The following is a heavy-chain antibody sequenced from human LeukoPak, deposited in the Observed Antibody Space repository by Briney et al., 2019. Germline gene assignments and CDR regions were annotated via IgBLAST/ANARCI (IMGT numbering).Heavy chain of an antibody. CDR2: IRYDGSNK. CDR3: ARELAGHYYGSGSSFDY. V-gene: IGHV3-30*02. Sequence: GGSLRLSCAASGFTFSSYGMHWVRQAPGKGLEWVAFIRYDGSNKYYADSVKGRFTISRDNAKNSVFLQMNSLRAEDTAVYYCARELAGHYYGSGSSFDYWGQGTLVTVSS. D-gene: IGHD3-10*01. J-gene: IGHJ4*02. CDR1: GFTFSSYG.